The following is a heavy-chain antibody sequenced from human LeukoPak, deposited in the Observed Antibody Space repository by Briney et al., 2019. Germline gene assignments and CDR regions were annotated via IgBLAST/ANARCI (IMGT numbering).Heavy chain of an antibody. V-gene: IGHV3-30-3*01. Sequence: PGTSLRLSCVASGFSSSSYSIHWVRRVPGKGLEWVAVMSVNGVNKYYADSVRGRFTVSRDISKNTQFLQMNSLRFEDTAVYFCVRESCSGGSCTYDPFDIWGHGTMVTVST. CDR3: VRESCSGGSCTYDPFDI. CDR2: MSVNGVNK. D-gene: IGHD2-15*01. CDR1: GFSSSSYS. J-gene: IGHJ3*02.